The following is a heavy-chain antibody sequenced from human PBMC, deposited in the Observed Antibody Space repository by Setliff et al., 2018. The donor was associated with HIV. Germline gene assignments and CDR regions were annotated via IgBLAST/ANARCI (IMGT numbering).Heavy chain of an antibody. D-gene: IGHD6-19*01. Sequence: PSETLSLTCTVSGGSISSGSYYWSWIRQPAGKGLEWIGHIYTSGSTNYNPSLKSRVTISVDTSKNQFSLKLSSVTAADTAVYYCARAEQWLVIDAFDIWGQGTMVT. CDR1: GGSISSGSYY. CDR2: IYTSGST. CDR3: ARAEQWLVIDAFDI. V-gene: IGHV4-61*09. J-gene: IGHJ3*02.